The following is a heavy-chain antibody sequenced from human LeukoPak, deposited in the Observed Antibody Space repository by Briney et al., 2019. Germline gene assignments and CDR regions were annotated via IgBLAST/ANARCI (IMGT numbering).Heavy chain of an antibody. Sequence: GGSLRLSCAASGFTFSTYSMNWVRQAPGKGLEWVSSISSSSIYRYYADSVKGRFTISRDNAKKSLYLQMNSLRAEDTALYYCASGGIYYGAAFDFWGQGSLVTVSA. CDR3: ASGGIYYGAAFDF. D-gene: IGHD1-26*01. J-gene: IGHJ4*02. CDR1: GFTFSTYS. CDR2: ISSSSIYR. V-gene: IGHV3-21*04.